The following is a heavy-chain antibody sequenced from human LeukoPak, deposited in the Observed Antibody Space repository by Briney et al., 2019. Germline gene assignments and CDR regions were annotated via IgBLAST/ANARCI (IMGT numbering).Heavy chain of an antibody. CDR3: ASRGGYRFRFTDYYYYYMDV. CDR1: GGSFSGYY. V-gene: IGHV4-34*01. Sequence: SETLSLTCAVYGGSFSGYYWSWIRQAPGKGLEWIGEINHSGNTKYNAYLKRGGTISVDTSKNQFSLKLNSVTAADTAVYYCASRGGYRFRFTDYYYYYMDVWGNGTTVTVSS. J-gene: IGHJ6*03. CDR2: INHSGNT. D-gene: IGHD5-12*01.